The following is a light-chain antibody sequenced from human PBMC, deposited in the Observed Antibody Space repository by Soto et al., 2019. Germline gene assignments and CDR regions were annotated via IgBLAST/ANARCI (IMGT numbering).Light chain of an antibody. Sequence: DIQMTQSPSSLSASVGDRVTITCQASQDISNFLNWYQQKPGKAPKLLIYDASNLQAGVPSRFTGSGSGTDFTLTISSLQPEDIATYYCQQCDNLPLTFGGGTKVEIK. CDR3: QQCDNLPLT. J-gene: IGKJ4*01. CDR2: DAS. CDR1: QDISNF. V-gene: IGKV1-33*01.